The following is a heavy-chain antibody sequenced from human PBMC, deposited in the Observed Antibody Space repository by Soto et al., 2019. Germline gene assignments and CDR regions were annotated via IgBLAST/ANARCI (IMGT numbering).Heavy chain of an antibody. CDR1: GFTFSSYA. D-gene: IGHD3-3*01. CDR3: AKDRRLLRFLEWLSQIAFDI. V-gene: IGHV3-23*01. Sequence: PGGSLRLSCAASGFTFSSYAMSWVRQAPGKGLEWVSAISGSGGSTYYADSVKGRFTISRDNSKNTPYLQMNSLGAEDTAVYYCAKDRRLLRFLEWLSQIAFDIWGQGTMVTVSS. J-gene: IGHJ3*02. CDR2: ISGSGGST.